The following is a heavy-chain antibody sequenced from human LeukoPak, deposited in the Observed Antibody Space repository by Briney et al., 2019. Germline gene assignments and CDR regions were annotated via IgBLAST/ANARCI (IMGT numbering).Heavy chain of an antibody. Sequence: SETLSLTCTVSGGSISSYYWGWIRQPPGKGLEWVGSLYYSGSTHYDPSLKSRITISVDTSKNQLSLKLSSVTAADTAVYYCARVSILWFSMDVWGQGITVTVSS. D-gene: IGHD3-10*01. V-gene: IGHV4-39*07. CDR2: LYYSGST. J-gene: IGHJ6*02. CDR1: GGSISSYY. CDR3: ARVSILWFSMDV.